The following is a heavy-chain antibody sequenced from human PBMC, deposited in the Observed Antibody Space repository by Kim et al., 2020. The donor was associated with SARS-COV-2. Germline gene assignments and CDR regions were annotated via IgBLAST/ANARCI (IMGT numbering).Heavy chain of an antibody. D-gene: IGHD5-18*01. V-gene: IGHV4-31*03. CDR1: GGSISSGGYY. J-gene: IGHJ4*02. CDR2: IYYSGST. Sequence: SETLSLTCTVSGGSISSGGYYWSWIRQHPGKGLEWIGYIYYSGSTYYNPSLKSRVTISVDTSKNQFSLKLSSVTAADTAVYYCARLNVRMDTAMVTTPYFDYWGQGTLVTVSS. CDR3: ARLNVRMDTAMVTTPYFDY.